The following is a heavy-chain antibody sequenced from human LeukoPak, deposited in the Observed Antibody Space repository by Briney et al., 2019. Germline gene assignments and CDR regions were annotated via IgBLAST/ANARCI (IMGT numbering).Heavy chain of an antibody. CDR2: INHSGST. Sequence: PSETLSLTCAVYGGSFSGYYWSWIREPPGKGLEWIGEINHSGSTNYNPSLKSRVTISVDTSKNQFSLKLSSVTAADTAVYYCARHPGGSGSYYHNWFDPWGQGTLVTVSS. J-gene: IGHJ5*02. CDR1: GGSFSGYY. V-gene: IGHV4-34*01. D-gene: IGHD3-10*01. CDR3: ARHPGGSGSYYHNWFDP.